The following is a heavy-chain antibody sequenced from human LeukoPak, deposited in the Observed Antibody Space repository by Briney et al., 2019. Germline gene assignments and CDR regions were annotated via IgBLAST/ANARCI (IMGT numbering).Heavy chain of an antibody. CDR1: GYSISSGYY. CDR2: IYTSGST. J-gene: IGHJ5*02. V-gene: IGHV4-4*07. Sequence: SETLSLTCTVSGYSISSGYYWGWIRQPAGKGLEWIGRIYTSGSTNYNPSLKSRVTMSVDTSKNQFSLKLSSVTAADTAVYYCTRGFDPWGQGTLVTVSS. CDR3: TRGFDP.